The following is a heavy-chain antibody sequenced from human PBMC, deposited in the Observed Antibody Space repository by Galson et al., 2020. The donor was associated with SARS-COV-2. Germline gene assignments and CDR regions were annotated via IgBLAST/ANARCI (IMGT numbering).Heavy chain of an antibody. Sequence: GESLKISCAASGFTFSSYAMHWVRQAPGKGLEWVAVISYDGSNKYYADSVKGRFTISRDNSKNTLYLQMNSLRAEDTAVYYCARSSRQYYYYYVDVWGKGTTVTISS. CDR3: ARSSRQYYYYYVDV. J-gene: IGHJ6*03. V-gene: IGHV3-30*04. CDR2: ISYDGSNK. CDR1: GFTFSSYA.